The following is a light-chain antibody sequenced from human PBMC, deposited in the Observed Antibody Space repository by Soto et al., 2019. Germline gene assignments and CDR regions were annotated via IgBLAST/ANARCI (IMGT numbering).Light chain of an antibody. V-gene: IGKV1-39*01. Sequence: DIQMTQSPSSLSASVGDRVTITCRTSQDVNSYLNWYQHKPGKAPTLLIFAASTLQSGVPSRFSGGGTETDFTLTISSLQPEEYATYFCQQTYSMPPTFGPGTKVDIK. J-gene: IGKJ3*01. CDR3: QQTYSMPPT. CDR2: AAS. CDR1: QDVNSY.